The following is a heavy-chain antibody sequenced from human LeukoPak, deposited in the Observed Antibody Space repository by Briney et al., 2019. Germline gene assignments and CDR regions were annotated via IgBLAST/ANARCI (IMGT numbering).Heavy chain of an antibody. D-gene: IGHD3-16*01. CDR1: GFTFSSAW. V-gene: IGHV3-7*01. CDR2: IKDDGSDK. Sequence: GGSLRLSCAASGFTFSSAWMTWVRQAPGKGLEWVATIKDDGSDKYYVDSVKGRFTISRDNAKKSLWLQMNSLRVEDTAMYYCADLGSRDWGQGTLVTASS. CDR3: ADLGSRD. J-gene: IGHJ4*02.